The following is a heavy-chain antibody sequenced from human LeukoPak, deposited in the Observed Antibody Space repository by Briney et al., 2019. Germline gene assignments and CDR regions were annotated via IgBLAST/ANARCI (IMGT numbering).Heavy chain of an antibody. V-gene: IGHV4-39*01. D-gene: IGHD4-17*01. CDR1: GGSISSYY. CDR2: IYYSGST. J-gene: IGHJ4*02. Sequence: SETLSLTCTVSGGSISSYYWGWIRQPPGKGLEWIGSIYYSGSTYYNPSLKSRVTISVDTSKNQFSLKLSSVTAADTAVYYCARHLTMYSDPYYFDYWGQGTLVTVSS. CDR3: ARHLTMYSDPYYFDY.